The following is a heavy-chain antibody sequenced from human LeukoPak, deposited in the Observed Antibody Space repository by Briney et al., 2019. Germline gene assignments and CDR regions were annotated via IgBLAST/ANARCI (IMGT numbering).Heavy chain of an antibody. CDR2: ISAYNGNT. CDR3: ARGTPYSSSWEFDY. CDR1: GYTFTSYG. Sequence: ASVKVSCKAPGYTFTSYGISWVRQAPGQGLEWMGWISAYNGNTNYAQKLQGRVTMTTDTSTSTAYMELRSLRSDDTAVYYCARGTPYSSSWEFDYWGQGTLVTVSS. D-gene: IGHD6-13*01. J-gene: IGHJ4*02. V-gene: IGHV1-18*04.